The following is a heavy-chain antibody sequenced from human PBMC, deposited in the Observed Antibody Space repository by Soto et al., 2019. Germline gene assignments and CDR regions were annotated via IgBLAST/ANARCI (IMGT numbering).Heavy chain of an antibody. CDR1: GFTFSSYA. CDR3: ARHDRDGYSELEGFNY. D-gene: IGHD5-18*01. Sequence: PGGSPRLSCAASGFTFSSYAMHWVRQAPGKGLEWVAVISYEGRNKYYADSVKGRFTISRDNSKNTLYLQLNSLRAEDTAVYYCARHDRDGYSELEGFNYWGQGTLVTVSS. V-gene: IGHV3-30*04. J-gene: IGHJ4*02. CDR2: ISYEGRNK.